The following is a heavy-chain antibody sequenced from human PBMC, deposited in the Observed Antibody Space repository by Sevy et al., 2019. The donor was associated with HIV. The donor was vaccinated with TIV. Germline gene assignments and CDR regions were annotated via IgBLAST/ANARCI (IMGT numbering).Heavy chain of an antibody. CDR1: GFTFSSQA. V-gene: IGHV3-23*01. CDR2: ISASGDHT. CDR3: AIEGTHRRRDY. J-gene: IGHJ4*02. Sequence: RGSLRLSCAASGFTFSSQAMSWVRQSPGKGQKWVSIISASGDHTYYADSVKGRFTISRDNSKNTLYLQMNGLRAEDTAVYYCAIEGTHRRRDYGGRGTLVTVSS.